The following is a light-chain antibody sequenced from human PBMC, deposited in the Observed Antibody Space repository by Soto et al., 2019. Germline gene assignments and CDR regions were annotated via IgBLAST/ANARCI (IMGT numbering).Light chain of an antibody. V-gene: IGKV3-20*01. J-gene: IGKJ1*01. CDR3: QQYGSAPRT. CDR1: KGVANTN. CDR2: GAS. Sequence: EIVLTQSPGTLPLSPGERATLSSRASKGVANTNVAWYQQKPGQAPRLRIYGASSRATGIPDRFSGSGSGPDFTLTISRLEPEDFAVYYCQQYGSAPRTFGQGTKVEIK.